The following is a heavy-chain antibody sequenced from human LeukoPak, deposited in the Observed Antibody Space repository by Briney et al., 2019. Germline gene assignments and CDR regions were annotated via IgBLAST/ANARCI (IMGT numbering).Heavy chain of an antibody. CDR3: ARGEWQRLNNWFDP. J-gene: IGHJ5*02. CDR1: GGSISSGGYY. Sequence: PSETLSLTCTVSGGSISSGGYYWSWIRQHPGKGLEWIGYIYYSGSTYYNSSLKSRVAISVDTSKNQFSLKLSSVTAADTAVYYCARGEWQRLNNWFDPWGQGTLVTASS. V-gene: IGHV4-31*03. CDR2: IYYSGST. D-gene: IGHD6-25*01.